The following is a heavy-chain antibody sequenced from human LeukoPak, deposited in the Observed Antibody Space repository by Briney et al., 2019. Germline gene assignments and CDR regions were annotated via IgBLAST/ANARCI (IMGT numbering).Heavy chain of an antibody. CDR1: GFTFSSYA. CDR2: ISFDGNNK. V-gene: IGHV3-30*14. D-gene: IGHD5-12*01. CDR3: ARDRGVATMDY. Sequence: GGSLRLSCAASGFTFSSYAIHWVRQGPGKGLEWVAVISFDGNNKYYADSVKGRFTISRDNSKNTPSLQMNSLRPEDTAVYYCARDRGVATMDYWGQGTLVTVSS. J-gene: IGHJ4*02.